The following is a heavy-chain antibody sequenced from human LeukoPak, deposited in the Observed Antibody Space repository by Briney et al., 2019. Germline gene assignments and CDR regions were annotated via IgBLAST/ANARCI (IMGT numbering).Heavy chain of an antibody. Sequence: GGALRLSCAASGFTFSTYAMNWVRQAPGKGLEWVSGISGSGGSTWYADSEKGRFTISGDNSKNTLYLQMNRLRAEDTATYYCAKYRTGPPYGLDVWGQRTTVTVSS. J-gene: IGHJ6*02. CDR2: ISGSGGST. CDR1: GFTFSTYA. V-gene: IGHV3-23*01. D-gene: IGHD1-26*01. CDR3: AKYRTGPPYGLDV.